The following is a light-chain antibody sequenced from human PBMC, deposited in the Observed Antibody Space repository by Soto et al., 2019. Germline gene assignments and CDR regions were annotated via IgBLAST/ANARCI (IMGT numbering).Light chain of an antibody. J-gene: IGKJ4*01. Sequence: EIVMPQSPATLSVSPGERATLSCRASQSVSSDLARYQQKPVQAPRVLIYGASTRATGIPARFSGSRSGTEFTLAISNPQSNDFADAFCQEYNKWPPLTITRATEVEIK. V-gene: IGKV3-15*01. CDR2: GAS. CDR1: QSVSSD. CDR3: QEYNKWPPLT.